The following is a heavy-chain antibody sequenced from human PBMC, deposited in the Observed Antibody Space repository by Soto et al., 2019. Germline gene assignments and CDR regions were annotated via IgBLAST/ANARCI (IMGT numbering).Heavy chain of an antibody. CDR3: ARIPLWFGEYDYFDY. J-gene: IGHJ4*02. D-gene: IGHD3-10*01. CDR2: INAGNGNT. Sequence: ASVKVSCKASGYTFTSYAMHWVRQAPGQRLEWMGWINAGNGNTKYSQKFQGRVTITREKSAGTAYMELSSLRSEDTAVYYCARIPLWFGEYDYFDYWGQGTLVTVSS. CDR1: GYTFTSYA. V-gene: IGHV1-3*01.